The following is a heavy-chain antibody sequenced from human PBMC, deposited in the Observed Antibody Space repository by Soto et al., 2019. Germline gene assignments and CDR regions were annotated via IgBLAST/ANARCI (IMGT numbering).Heavy chain of an antibody. J-gene: IGHJ6*02. V-gene: IGHV3-30*03. Sequence: QVQVVESGGGVVQPGRSLRLSCAASGFTFSTYGMHWVRQAPGQGLEWVAFISYNGGKIYYADSVKGRFTISRDSSRNTVFLQMNSLGAEDTAVYYRARDPSMVQALFFYAYYYYGMDVWGLGTTVSVSS. CDR1: GFTFSTYG. D-gene: IGHD3-10*01. CDR2: ISYNGGKI. CDR3: ARDPSMVQALFFYAYYYYGMDV.